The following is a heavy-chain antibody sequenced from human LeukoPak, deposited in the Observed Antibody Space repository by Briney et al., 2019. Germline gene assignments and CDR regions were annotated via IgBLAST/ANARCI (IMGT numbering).Heavy chain of an antibody. D-gene: IGHD6-13*01. V-gene: IGHV1-69*05. CDR3: ASGTGPSGPYSSSFWYFQH. J-gene: IGHJ1*01. Sequence: ASVKVSCKASGGTFSSYAISWVRQAPGQGLEWMGGIIPIFGTANYAQKFQGRVTITTDESTSTAYMELSSLRSEDTAVYYCASGTGPSGPYSSSFWYFQHWGQGTLVTVSS. CDR2: IIPIFGTA. CDR1: GGTFSSYA.